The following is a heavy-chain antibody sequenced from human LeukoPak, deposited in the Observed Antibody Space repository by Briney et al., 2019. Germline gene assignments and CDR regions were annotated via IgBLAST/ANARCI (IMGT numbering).Heavy chain of an antibody. D-gene: IGHD3-3*01. CDR2: ISSSSSYI. CDR3: AREITIFGVVSFDY. V-gene: IGHV3-21*01. CDR1: GFTFSSYS. Sequence: GGSLRLSCAASGFTFSSYSMNWVRQAPGKGLEWVSSISSSSSYIYYADSVKGRFTISRDNAKNSLYLQMNSLGAEDTAVYYCAREITIFGVVSFDYWGQGTLVTVSS. J-gene: IGHJ4*02.